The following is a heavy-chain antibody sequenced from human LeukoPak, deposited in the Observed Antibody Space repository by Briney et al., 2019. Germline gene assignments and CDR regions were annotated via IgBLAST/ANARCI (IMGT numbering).Heavy chain of an antibody. CDR3: ARDKGYSGYGGDY. D-gene: IGHD5-12*01. J-gene: IGHJ4*02. V-gene: IGHV3-21*05. Sequence: PGGSLRLSCAASGFTFSSYEMNWVRQAPGKGLEWVSYISSSSSYIYYADSVKGRFTISRDNAKNSLYLQMNSLRAEDTAVYYCARDKGYSGYGGDYWGQGTLVTVSS. CDR1: GFTFSSYE. CDR2: ISSSSSYI.